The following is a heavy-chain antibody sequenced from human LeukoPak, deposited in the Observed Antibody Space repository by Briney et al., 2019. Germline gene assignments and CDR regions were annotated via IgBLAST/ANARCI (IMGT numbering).Heavy chain of an antibody. J-gene: IGHJ4*02. D-gene: IGHD3-3*01. V-gene: IGHV1-18*01. CDR1: GYTFTSYG. Sequence: GASVKVSCKASGYTFTSYGISWVRQAPGQGLEWMGWIGAYNGNTNYAQKLQGRVTMTTDTSTSTAYMELRSLRSDDTAVYYCARDLRFLEWLSYFDYWGQGTLVTVSS. CDR2: IGAYNGNT. CDR3: ARDLRFLEWLSYFDY.